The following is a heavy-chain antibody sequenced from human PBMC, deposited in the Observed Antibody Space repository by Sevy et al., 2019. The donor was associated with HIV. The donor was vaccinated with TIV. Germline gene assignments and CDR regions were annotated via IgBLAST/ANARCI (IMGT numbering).Heavy chain of an antibody. CDR3: ASGSGSYYDAFHN. D-gene: IGHD1-26*01. Sequence: SETLSLTCSVSGGSISGNFWTWIRQPPGKGLEWIGYIYYSGSTNSNPSLKSRVSISLDTSKNQSSLRLNSVTAADTAVYYCASGSGSYYDAFHNWGQGTMATVSS. CDR2: IYYSGST. J-gene: IGHJ3*02. V-gene: IGHV4-59*01. CDR1: GGSISGNF.